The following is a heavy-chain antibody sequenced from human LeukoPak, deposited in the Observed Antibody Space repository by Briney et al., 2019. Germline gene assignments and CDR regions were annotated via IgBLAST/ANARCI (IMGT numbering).Heavy chain of an antibody. CDR3: AREGYSYLVYYFDC. CDR1: GFTFSSYW. CDR2: IKQDGSEK. D-gene: IGHD5-18*01. Sequence: PGGSLRLSCAASGFTFSSYWMSWVRQAPGKGLEWVANIKQDGSEKYYVDSVKGRFTISRDNAKNSLYLQMNSLRAEDTAVYYCAREGYSYLVYYFDCWGQGTLVTVSS. J-gene: IGHJ4*02. V-gene: IGHV3-7*01.